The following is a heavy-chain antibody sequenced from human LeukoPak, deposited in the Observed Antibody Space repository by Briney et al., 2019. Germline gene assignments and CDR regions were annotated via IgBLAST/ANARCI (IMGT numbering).Heavy chain of an antibody. V-gene: IGHV4-59*01. CDR1: GGSISGYY. CDR2: IYYSGST. CDR3: ARAAGTEWLAISDY. J-gene: IGHJ4*02. Sequence: PSETLSLTCTVSGGSISGYYWSWIRQPPGKGLEWIGYIYYSGSTNYNPSLKSRVTISVDTSKNQFSLKLSSVTAADTAVYYCARAAGTEWLAISDYWGQGTLVTVSS. D-gene: IGHD6-19*01.